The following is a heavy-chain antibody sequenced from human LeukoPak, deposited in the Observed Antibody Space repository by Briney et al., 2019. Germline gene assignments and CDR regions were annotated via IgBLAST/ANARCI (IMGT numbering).Heavy chain of an antibody. Sequence: SETLSLTCTVSGGSISSYYWSWIRQPPGKGLEWIGYIYYSGSTNYNPSLKSRVTISVDTSKNQFSLKLSSLTAADTAVYYCARVRWNMSARQYYFDYWGLGTLVTVSS. V-gene: IGHV4-59*08. CDR1: GGSISSYY. CDR2: IYYSGST. J-gene: IGHJ4*02. D-gene: IGHD6-6*01. CDR3: ARVRWNMSARQYYFDY.